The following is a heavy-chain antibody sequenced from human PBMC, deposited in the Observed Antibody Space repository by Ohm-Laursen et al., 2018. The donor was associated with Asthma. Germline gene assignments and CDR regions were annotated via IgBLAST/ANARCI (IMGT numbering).Heavy chain of an antibody. V-gene: IGHV4-61*01. CDR1: GGSVSSGSYY. J-gene: IGHJ3*02. CDR3: ARDRVEMATIGAFDI. Sequence: GTLSLTCTVSGGSVSSGSYYWSWIRQPPGKGLEWIGYIYYSGSTNYNPSLKSRVTISVDTSKNQFSLKLSSVTAADTAVYYCARDRVEMATIGAFDIWGQGTMVTVSS. CDR2: IYYSGST. D-gene: IGHD5-24*01.